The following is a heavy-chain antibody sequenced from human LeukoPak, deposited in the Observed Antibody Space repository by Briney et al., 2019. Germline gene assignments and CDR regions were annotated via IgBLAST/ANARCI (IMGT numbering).Heavy chain of an antibody. CDR2: VYSAGST. CDR1: GFTVSNNY. D-gene: IGHD6-13*01. J-gene: IGHJ4*02. Sequence: GGSLRLSCAASGFTVSNNYMSWVPQAPGKALEWGSVVYSAGSTYYADSVKGRFTISRDNSKTTLYHQMNSLRAEDTAVYYCARHIPGYSSSLGYWGQGTLVTVSS. V-gene: IGHV3-53*01. CDR3: ARHIPGYSSSLGY.